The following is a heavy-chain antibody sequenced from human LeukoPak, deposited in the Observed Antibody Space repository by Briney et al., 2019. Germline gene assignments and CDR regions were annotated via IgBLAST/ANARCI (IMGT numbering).Heavy chain of an antibody. Sequence: PGGSLRLSCAASGFTFSSYAMSWVRQAPGKGLEWVSAISGSGGSTYYADSVKGRFTISRDNSKNTLYLQMNSLRAEDTAVYYCATRVHRWQQLVIDYWGQGTLVTVSS. J-gene: IGHJ4*02. CDR3: ATRVHRWQQLVIDY. CDR2: ISGSGGST. V-gene: IGHV3-23*01. D-gene: IGHD6-13*01. CDR1: GFTFSSYA.